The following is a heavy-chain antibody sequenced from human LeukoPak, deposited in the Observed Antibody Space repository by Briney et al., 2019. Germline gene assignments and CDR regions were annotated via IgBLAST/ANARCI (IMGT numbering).Heavy chain of an antibody. J-gene: IGHJ5*02. Sequence: GASVKVSCKASGYTFTGYYMHWVRQAPGQGLEWMGRINPNSGGTNYAQKFQGRVTMTRDTSISTAYMELSRLRSDDTDVYYCASTYSGYDQGWFDPWGQGTLVAVSS. V-gene: IGHV1-2*05. CDR3: ASTYSGYDQGWFDP. D-gene: IGHD5-12*01. CDR2: INPNSGGT. CDR1: GYTFTGYY.